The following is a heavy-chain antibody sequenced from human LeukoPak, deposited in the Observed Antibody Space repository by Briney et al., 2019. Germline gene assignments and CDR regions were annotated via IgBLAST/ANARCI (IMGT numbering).Heavy chain of an antibody. CDR2: ISGSGGST. V-gene: IGHV3-23*01. D-gene: IGHD3-16*02. CDR1: GFTFSSYG. Sequence: GGSLRLSCAASGFTFSSYGMSWVRHAPGKGLEWVSAISGSGGSTYYADSVKGRFTISRDNSKNTLYLQMNSLRAEDTAVYYCARGEANYDYVWGSYRMEYYFAYWGQGPLVTVSS. J-gene: IGHJ4*02. CDR3: ARGEANYDYVWGSYRMEYYFAY.